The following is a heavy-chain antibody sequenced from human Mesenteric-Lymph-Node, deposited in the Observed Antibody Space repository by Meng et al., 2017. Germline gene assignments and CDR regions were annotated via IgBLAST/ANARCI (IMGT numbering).Heavy chain of an antibody. D-gene: IGHD2-15*01. Sequence: SETLSLTCTVSGDSISSGFYYWSWIRQPPGKGLEWIGYIHHSGDTKYNPSLKSRVTISVDTSRNQFSLTLTSVPAADAAVYYCARLLGDRGSYIVDVWGQGTTVTVSS. CDR2: IHHSGDT. V-gene: IGHV4-61*01. CDR1: GDSISSGFYY. J-gene: IGHJ6*02. CDR3: ARLLGDRGSYIVDV.